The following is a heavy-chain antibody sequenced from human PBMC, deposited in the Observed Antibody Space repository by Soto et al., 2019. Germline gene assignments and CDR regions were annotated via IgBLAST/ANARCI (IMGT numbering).Heavy chain of an antibody. CDR3: AKGLALMADH. CDR1: GFSFNTYV. Sequence: PGGSLRLSCTDSGFSFNTYVMDWGRQAPGKGLEWVARILYDGSKEYYADPVKGRFTISRDNSKNTLYLQMDRLRVEDTAIYFCAKGLALMADHWGQGTPVTVSS. D-gene: IGHD2-21*01. CDR2: ILYDGSKE. V-gene: IGHV3-30*18. J-gene: IGHJ4*02.